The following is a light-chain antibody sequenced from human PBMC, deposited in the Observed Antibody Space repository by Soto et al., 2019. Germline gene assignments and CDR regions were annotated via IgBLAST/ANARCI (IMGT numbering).Light chain of an antibody. J-gene: IGKJ4*01. CDR2: DAS. Sequence: EIVLTQSPATLSLSPGERATLSCGASQSVNNNYLAWYQQKPGLAPRLLIYDASTRATGVPTRFSGSRSGAEFTLTINSLQSEDFAVYYCQPYNNWPLTFGGGTKVEIK. CDR3: QPYNNWPLT. V-gene: IGKV3-15*01. CDR1: QSVNNN.